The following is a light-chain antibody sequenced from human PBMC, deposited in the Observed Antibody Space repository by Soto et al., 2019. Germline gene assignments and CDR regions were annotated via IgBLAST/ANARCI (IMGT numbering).Light chain of an antibody. Sequence: DIQMTQSPSTLSASVGDRVTITCRASQSISSWLAWYQQKPGKAPKLLIYDASSLESGVPSRFSGSGSGTEITLTNSSLQADDFATYYRQQENSYPWTFGQGTKVEIK. V-gene: IGKV1-5*01. CDR2: DAS. J-gene: IGKJ1*01. CDR1: QSISSW. CDR3: QQENSYPWT.